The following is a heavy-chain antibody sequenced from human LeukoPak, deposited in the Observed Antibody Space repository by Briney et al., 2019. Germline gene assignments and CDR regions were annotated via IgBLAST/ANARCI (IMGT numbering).Heavy chain of an antibody. J-gene: IGHJ5*02. Sequence: GESLQISCKGSGYSFTSYWIGWVRQMPGKGLEWMGIIYPGDSDTRYSPSFQGQVTISADKSISTAYLQWSSLKASDTAMYYCARHRKYCSGGSCYGIWFDPWGQGTLVTVSS. CDR2: IYPGDSDT. CDR1: GYSFTSYW. D-gene: IGHD2-15*01. CDR3: ARHRKYCSGGSCYGIWFDP. V-gene: IGHV5-51*01.